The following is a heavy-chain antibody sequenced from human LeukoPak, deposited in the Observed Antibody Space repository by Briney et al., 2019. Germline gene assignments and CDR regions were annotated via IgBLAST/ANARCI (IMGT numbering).Heavy chain of an antibody. CDR3: AKAADYDILTGNYFDY. V-gene: IGHV3-23*01. D-gene: IGHD3-9*01. CDR2: ISGSGGST. J-gene: IGHJ4*02. Sequence: GGSLRLSCAASGFTFSSYGMSWVRQAPGKGLEWVSAISGSGGSTYYADSVKGRFTISRDNSKNTLYLQMNSLRAEDTAVYYCAKAADYDILTGNYFDYWGQGTLVTVSS. CDR1: GFTFSSYG.